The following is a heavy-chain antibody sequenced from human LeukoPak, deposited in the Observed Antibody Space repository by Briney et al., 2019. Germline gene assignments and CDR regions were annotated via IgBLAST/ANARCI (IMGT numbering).Heavy chain of an antibody. J-gene: IGHJ6*03. Sequence: GGSLRLACAASGFTFSSYSMNWVRQAPGKGLEGVPYITSSSSYIYYADSVKGRFTISRDNAKNSLYLQMNSLRAEDTAVYYCARYSGYAWYYYYMDVWGKGTTVTVSS. CDR3: ARYSGYAWYYYYMDV. CDR1: GFTFSSYS. D-gene: IGHD5-12*01. CDR2: ITSSSSYI. V-gene: IGHV3-21*01.